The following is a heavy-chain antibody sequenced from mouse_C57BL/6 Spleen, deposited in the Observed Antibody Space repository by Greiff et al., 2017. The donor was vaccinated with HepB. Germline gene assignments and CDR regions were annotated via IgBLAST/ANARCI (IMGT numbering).Heavy chain of an antibody. CDR2: ISSGGDYI. CDR1: GFTFSSYA. Sequence: EVQRVESGEGLVKPGGSLKLSCAASGFTFSSYAMSWVRQTPEKRLEWVAYISSGGDYIYYADTVKGRFTISRDNARNTLYLQMSSLKSEDTAMYYCTREGGDYDGFYAMDYWGQGTSVTVSS. J-gene: IGHJ4*01. V-gene: IGHV5-9-1*02. CDR3: TREGGDYDGFYAMDY. D-gene: IGHD2-4*01.